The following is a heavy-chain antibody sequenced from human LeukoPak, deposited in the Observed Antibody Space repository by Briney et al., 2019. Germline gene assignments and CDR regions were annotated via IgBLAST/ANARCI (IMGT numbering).Heavy chain of an antibody. Sequence: GGSLRLSCAASGFTFSSYSMNWVRQAPGKGLEWVSSIGTNSSYIYYADSVKGRFTISRDNAKKSLYLQMNSLRADDTAVYYCARGASVVAGNDYAFDIWGQGTMVTVSS. J-gene: IGHJ3*02. CDR3: ARGASVVAGNDYAFDI. V-gene: IGHV3-21*01. CDR2: IGTNSSYI. D-gene: IGHD6-19*01. CDR1: GFTFSSYS.